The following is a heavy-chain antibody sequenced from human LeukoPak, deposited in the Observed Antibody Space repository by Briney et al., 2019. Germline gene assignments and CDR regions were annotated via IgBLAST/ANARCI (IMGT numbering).Heavy chain of an antibody. CDR2: IHHSGST. Sequence: SETLSLTCGVFDGSFGGYYWSWIRQPPGKGLEWIGQIHHSGSTNYNPSLKSRVSISIDTPKNQFSLNLTSVTAADTAVYYCARLSSVEVIEFDIWGQGTMVTVSS. CDR1: DGSFGGYY. J-gene: IGHJ3*02. CDR3: ARLSSVEVIEFDI. V-gene: IGHV4-34*01. D-gene: IGHD3-22*01.